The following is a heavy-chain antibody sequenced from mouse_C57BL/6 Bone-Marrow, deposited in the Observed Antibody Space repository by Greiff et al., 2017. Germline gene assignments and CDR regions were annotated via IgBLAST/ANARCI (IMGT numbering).Heavy chain of an antibody. CDR2: IWWDDDK. CDR3: ARSPPSSNPDY. V-gene: IGHV8-8*01. D-gene: IGHD2-5*01. CDR1: GFSLSTFGMG. Sequence: QVTLKVSGPGILQPSQTLSLTCSFSGFSLSTFGMGVGWIRQPSGKGLEWLAHIWWDDDKYYNPALKIRLTNSKDTSKNLVFLKIAHVDTAVTATYYCARSPPSSNPDYWGQGTSVTVSS. J-gene: IGHJ4*01.